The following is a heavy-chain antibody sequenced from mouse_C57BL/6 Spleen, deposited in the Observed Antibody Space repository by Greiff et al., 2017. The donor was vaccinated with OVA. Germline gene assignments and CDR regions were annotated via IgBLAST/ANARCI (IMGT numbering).Heavy chain of an antibody. CDR2: IYPGDGDT. CDR3: ARTEKDYYAMDY. CDR1: GYAFSSSW. J-gene: IGHJ4*01. Sequence: QVQLQQSGPELVKPGASVKISCKASGYAFSSSWMNWVKQRPGKGLEWIGRIYPGDGDTNYNGKFKGKATLTAAKSSSTAYMQLSSLTSEDSAVSVCARTEKDYYAMDYWGQGTSVTVSS. V-gene: IGHV1-82*01.